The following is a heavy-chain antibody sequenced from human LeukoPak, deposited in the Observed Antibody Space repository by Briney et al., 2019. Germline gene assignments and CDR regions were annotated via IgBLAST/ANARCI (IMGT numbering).Heavy chain of an antibody. V-gene: IGHV6-1*01. D-gene: IGHD2-2*01. J-gene: IGHJ4*02. Sequence: SQTLSLTCAISGDSVSSAAWNWIRQSPWRGLEWLGRTYYRSKWYNDYAVSVKSRITINPDTSKNQFSLQLNSVTPEDTAVYYCARGGIGYCTSSSCYFDYWGQGTLVTVSS. CDR2: TYYRSKWYN. CDR1: GDSVSSAA. CDR3: ARGGIGYCTSSSCYFDY.